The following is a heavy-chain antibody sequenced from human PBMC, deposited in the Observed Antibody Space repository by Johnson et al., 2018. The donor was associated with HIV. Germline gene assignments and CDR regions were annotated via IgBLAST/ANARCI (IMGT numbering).Heavy chain of an antibody. Sequence: EVLLLESGGGVVQPGGSLKLSCAASGFFFSGSAMHWVRQASGKGLEWVGRIRSKANNYATTYAASLKGRFTISRDDSKNTAYLQMNSLKTEDTAVYYCSYAFDILGQGTMVTVSS. J-gene: IGHJ3*02. CDR1: GFFFSGSA. CDR2: IRSKANNYAT. V-gene: IGHV3-73*01. CDR3: SYAFDI.